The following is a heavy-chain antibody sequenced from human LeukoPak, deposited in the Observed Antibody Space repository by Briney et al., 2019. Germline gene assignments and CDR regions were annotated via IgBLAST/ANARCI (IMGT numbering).Heavy chain of an antibody. CDR3: ARMYYYDSSFDY. J-gene: IGHJ4*02. CDR1: GFTLDDYA. CDR2: ISWNSGSI. Sequence: GGSLRLSCAASGFTLDDYAMHWVRQAPGKGLEWVSGISWNSGSIGYADSVKGRFTISRDNAKNSLYLQMNSLRAEDTALYYCARMYYYDSSFDYWGQGTLVTVSS. D-gene: IGHD3-22*01. V-gene: IGHV3-9*01.